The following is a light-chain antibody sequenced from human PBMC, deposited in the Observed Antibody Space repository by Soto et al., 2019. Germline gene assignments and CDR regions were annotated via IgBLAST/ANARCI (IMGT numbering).Light chain of an antibody. V-gene: IGLV2-8*01. CDR3: SSYAGSNNFWV. CDR1: SSDVGGYNY. J-gene: IGLJ3*02. Sequence: QSALTQPPSASGSPGQSVTISCTGTSSDVGGYNYVSWYQQQPGKAPKLMIYEVSKRPSGVPDRFSGSKSGNTASLTVSGLHAEDEADYYCSSYAGSNNFWVFGGGTKVTVL. CDR2: EVS.